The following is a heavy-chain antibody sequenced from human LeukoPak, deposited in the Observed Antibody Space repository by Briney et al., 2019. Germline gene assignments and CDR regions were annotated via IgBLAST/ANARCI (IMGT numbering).Heavy chain of an antibody. J-gene: IGHJ4*02. CDR2: ISGSGGST. V-gene: IGHV3-23*01. D-gene: IGHD3-10*01. Sequence: GGSLRLSCAASGFTFSSYATSWVRQAPGKGLEWVSAISGSGGSTYYADSVKGRFTISRDNSKNTLYLQMNSLRAEDTAVYYCAKDPYYYGSGIDYWGQGTLVTVSS. CDR3: AKDPYYYGSGIDY. CDR1: GFTFSSYA.